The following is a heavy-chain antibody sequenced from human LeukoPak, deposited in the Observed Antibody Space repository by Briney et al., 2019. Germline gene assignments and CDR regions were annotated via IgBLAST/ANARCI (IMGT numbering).Heavy chain of an antibody. V-gene: IGHV1-69*05. CDR3: AREPVGAPNRFDY. D-gene: IGHD1-26*01. Sequence: SVKVSCKASGGTFSSYAISWVRQAPGQGLEWMGRIIPIFGTANYAQKFQGRVTITTDESTSTAYMELSSLRSEDTAVYYCAREPVGAPNRFDYWGQGTLVTVSS. CDR1: GGTFSSYA. J-gene: IGHJ4*02. CDR2: IIPIFGTA.